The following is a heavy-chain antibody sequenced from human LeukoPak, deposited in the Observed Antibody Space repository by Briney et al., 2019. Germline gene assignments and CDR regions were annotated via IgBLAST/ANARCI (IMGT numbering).Heavy chain of an antibody. J-gene: IGHJ5*02. CDR1: GGSLASFNYY. CDR2: IYDSGST. CDR3: ARHYGP. V-gene: IGHV4-39*01. Sequence: SDTLSLTCTISGGSLASFNYYWGWMRQPRGKGLEWIGSIYDSGSTYYNPSLKSRVTISVDTSKNQFSLKLNSVTAADTAVYYCARHYGPWGQGTLVTVSS. D-gene: IGHD3-10*01.